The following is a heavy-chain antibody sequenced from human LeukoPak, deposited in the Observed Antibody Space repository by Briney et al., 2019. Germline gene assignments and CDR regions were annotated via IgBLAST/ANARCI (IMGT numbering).Heavy chain of an antibody. D-gene: IGHD5-24*01. CDR3: AREGFSDGPSFDY. Sequence: GGSLRLSCAASGFTFSSYGMHWVRQAPGKELEWVAVIWYDGSNKYHADSVKGRFTISRDNSKNTLYLQMNSLRAEDTAVYYCAREGFSDGPSFDYWGQGTLVTVSS. CDR1: GFTFSSYG. J-gene: IGHJ4*02. V-gene: IGHV3-33*01. CDR2: IWYDGSNK.